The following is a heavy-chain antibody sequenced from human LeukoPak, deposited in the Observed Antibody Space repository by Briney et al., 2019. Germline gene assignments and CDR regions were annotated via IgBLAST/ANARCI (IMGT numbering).Heavy chain of an antibody. CDR1: GGSISSYY. V-gene: IGHV4-59*01. CDR2: IYYSGST. J-gene: IGHJ5*02. CDR3: ARAPRNNWFDP. Sequence: SETLSLTCTVSGGSISSYYWSWIRQPPGKGLEWIGYIYYSGSTNYNPSLKSRVTILLDMSKDQFSLKLSSVTAADTAVYYCARAPRNNWFDPWGQGTLVTVSS.